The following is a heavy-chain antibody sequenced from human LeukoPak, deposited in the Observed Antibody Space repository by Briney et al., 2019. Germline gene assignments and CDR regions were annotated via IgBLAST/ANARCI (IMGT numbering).Heavy chain of an antibody. CDR2: IKQDGSER. J-gene: IGHJ4*02. CDR3: ARAGW. V-gene: IGHV3-7*01. Sequence: PGGSLRLSCAASGFTFSDHWMSWVRQAPGKGSEWVASIKQDGSERYYVDSVKGRFTISRDNAKNSLYLQMNGLRAEDTAVYYCARAGWWGQGTLVTVSS. D-gene: IGHD6-19*01. CDR1: GFTFSDHW.